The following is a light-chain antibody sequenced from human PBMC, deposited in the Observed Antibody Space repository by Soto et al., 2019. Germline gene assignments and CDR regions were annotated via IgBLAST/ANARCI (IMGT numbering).Light chain of an antibody. CDR2: GSS. CDR1: QDIGTE. V-gene: IGKV1-6*01. J-gene: IGKJ1*01. Sequence: AIQMTQSPSSLSASVGDRLTITCRASQDIGTELGWYQQKPGKAPKLLIYGSSILQSGVPSRFSGSGSGTDFTLTISSLKPEDLATYYCLQDSKYPRTFGQGTKVDI. CDR3: LQDSKYPRT.